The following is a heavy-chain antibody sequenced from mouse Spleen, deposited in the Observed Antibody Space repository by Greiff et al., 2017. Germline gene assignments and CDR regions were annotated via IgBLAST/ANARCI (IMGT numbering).Heavy chain of an antibody. Sequence: EVQLVESGGGLVQPGGSLKLSCAASGFTFSSYGMSWVRQTPDKRLELVATINSNGGSTYYPDSVKGRFTISRDNAKNTLYLQMSSLKSEDTAMYYCAREEITTVPFDYWGQGTTLTVSS. CDR3: AREEITTVPFDY. J-gene: IGHJ2*01. D-gene: IGHD1-1*01. V-gene: IGHV5-6-3*01. CDR1: GFTFSSYG. CDR2: INSNGGST.